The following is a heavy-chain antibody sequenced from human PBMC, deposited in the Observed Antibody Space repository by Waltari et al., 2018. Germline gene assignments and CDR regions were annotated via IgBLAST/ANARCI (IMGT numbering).Heavy chain of an antibody. CDR2: INSDGTGT. Sequence: DVHLVESGGGLVRPGGSRGRSCVASGLTFSSYWMHWVRRVPGKGLTWVSHINSDGTGTTYADSVKGRFTVSRDNAKSTLFLQMTSLRAEDTAVYFCVRDDPGYGLDVWGQGTTVTVSS. D-gene: IGHD7-27*01. J-gene: IGHJ6*02. CDR3: VRDDPGYGLDV. CDR1: GLTFSSYW. V-gene: IGHV3-74*03.